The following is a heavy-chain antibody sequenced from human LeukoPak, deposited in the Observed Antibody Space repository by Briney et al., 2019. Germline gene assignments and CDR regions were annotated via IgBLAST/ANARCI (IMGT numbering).Heavy chain of an antibody. J-gene: IGHJ1*01. CDR3: AKGEYYYDSSGYKAEYFQH. CDR1: GFTFSSYG. CDR2: IWYDGSNK. D-gene: IGHD3-22*01. Sequence: GGSLRLSCAASGFTFSSYGMHWVRQAPGKGLEWVAVIWYDGSNKYYADSVKGRFTISRDNSKNTRYLQMNSLRAEDTAVYYCAKGEYYYDSSGYKAEYFQHWGQGTLVTVSS. V-gene: IGHV3-33*06.